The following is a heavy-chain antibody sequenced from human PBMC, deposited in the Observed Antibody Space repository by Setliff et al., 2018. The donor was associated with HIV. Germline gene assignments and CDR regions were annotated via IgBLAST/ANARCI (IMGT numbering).Heavy chain of an antibody. Sequence: SETLSLTCAVSGYSISSGYYWGWIRQPPGKGLEWIGGIYHSGSTYYNPSLKSRVTISIDTSKSQFSLKLTSVAAADTAVYYCARDSGGYNYGFAVGSFDYWGQGALVTVSS. V-gene: IGHV4-38-2*02. CDR1: GYSISSGYY. J-gene: IGHJ4*02. CDR2: IYHSGST. CDR3: ARDSGGYNYGFAVGSFDY. D-gene: IGHD5-18*01.